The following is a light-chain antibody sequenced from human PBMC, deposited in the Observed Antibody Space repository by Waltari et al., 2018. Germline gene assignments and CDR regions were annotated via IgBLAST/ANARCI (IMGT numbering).Light chain of an antibody. CDR2: YVT. Sequence: SFVLTQPPSVSVAPGKTAKITCGGNDIGSKNVHWYQQKPGQAPVVVVYYVTDRPSGIPGLFSGSTSGNTATLTINRVEAGDEADYFCQVWDSSSDPVVFGGGTKLTVL. J-gene: IGLJ3*02. V-gene: IGLV3-21*04. CDR1: DIGSKN. CDR3: QVWDSSSDPVV.